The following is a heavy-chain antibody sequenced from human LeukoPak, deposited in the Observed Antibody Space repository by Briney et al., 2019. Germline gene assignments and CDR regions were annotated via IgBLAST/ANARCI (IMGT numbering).Heavy chain of an antibody. CDR1: GYTFTSYY. J-gene: IGHJ3*02. D-gene: IGHD6-19*01. V-gene: IGHV1-46*01. CDR3: AREMYSSGWLDAFDI. Sequence: ASVKVSCKASGYTFTSYYMHWVRQAPGQGLEWMGIINPSGGSTSYAQKLQGRVTMTRDMSTSTVYMELSSLRSEDTAVYYCAREMYSSGWLDAFDIWGQGTMVTVSS. CDR2: INPSGGST.